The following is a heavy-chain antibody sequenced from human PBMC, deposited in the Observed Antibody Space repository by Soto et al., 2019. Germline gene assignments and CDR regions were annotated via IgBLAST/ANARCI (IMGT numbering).Heavy chain of an antibody. Sequence: PSQTLSLTCAISGDSVSSNSAAWNWIRQSPSRGLEWLGRTYYRSKCYNDYAVSVKSRISINPDTSNNQFSLQLNSVTPEDTAVYYCARGWGLYSTSWYRFDPWGQGTLVTVSS. D-gene: IGHD6-13*01. J-gene: IGHJ5*02. CDR3: ARGWGLYSTSWYRFDP. CDR1: GDSVSSNSAA. V-gene: IGHV6-1*01. CDR2: TYYRSKCYN.